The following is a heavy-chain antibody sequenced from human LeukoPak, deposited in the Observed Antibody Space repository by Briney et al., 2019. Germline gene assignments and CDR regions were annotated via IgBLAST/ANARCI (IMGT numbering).Heavy chain of an antibody. CDR2: IIDNGGST. D-gene: IGHD6-19*01. Sequence: GGSLRLPVEASELTFSNFALTWVRQAPGKGLEWVPGIIDNGGSTNYADSVKGRFSISRDNSKNTLFLQMNSLRAEDTGVYYCAKGRGSGWYSHFDYWGQGTLVTVSS. J-gene: IGHJ4*02. V-gene: IGHV3-23*01. CDR3: AKGRGSGWYSHFDY. CDR1: ELTFSNFA.